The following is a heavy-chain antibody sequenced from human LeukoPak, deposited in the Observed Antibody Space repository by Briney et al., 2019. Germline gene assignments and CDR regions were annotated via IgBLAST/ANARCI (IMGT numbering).Heavy chain of an antibody. Sequence: GGSLRPSCAGSGFTFRSTWMNWVRQAPGKGLEWVGRIKSEIDGGTRDYAAPVKGRFTVSRDDSKSTLYLQMNSLKTEDTAVYYCSTGGDVMIAGTRAFDIWGQGTMVTVSS. D-gene: IGHD6-13*01. CDR2: IKSEIDGGTR. CDR1: GFTFRSTW. J-gene: IGHJ3*02. CDR3: STGGDVMIAGTRAFDI. V-gene: IGHV3-15*05.